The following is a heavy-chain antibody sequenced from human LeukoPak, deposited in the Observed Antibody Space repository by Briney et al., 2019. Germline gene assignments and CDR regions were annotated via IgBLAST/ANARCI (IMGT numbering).Heavy chain of an antibody. Sequence: SETLSLTCTVSGGSISSYYWSWIRQPPGKGLEWIGYIYYSGSANYNPSLKSRVTISVDTSKNQFSLKLSSVTAADTAVYYCARERHSYGYASTFDYWGQGTLVTVSS. V-gene: IGHV4-59*01. CDR3: ARERHSYGYASTFDY. CDR2: IYYSGSA. CDR1: GGSISSYY. D-gene: IGHD5-18*01. J-gene: IGHJ4*02.